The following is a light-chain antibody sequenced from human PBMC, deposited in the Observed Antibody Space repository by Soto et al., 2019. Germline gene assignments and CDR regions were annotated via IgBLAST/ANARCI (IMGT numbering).Light chain of an antibody. CDR2: DVS. V-gene: IGKV3-20*01. CDR1: HSVSSNY. J-gene: IGKJ1*01. CDR3: QQYGSSPT. Sequence: EIVLTQSPGTLSLSPGERATLSCRSSHSVSSNYLAWYQPKPGQAPRLLIYDVSSRATGIPDTFSCSGSGTDFTLTITTLEPVDFAVYYCQQYGSSPTFGQGTKVEIK.